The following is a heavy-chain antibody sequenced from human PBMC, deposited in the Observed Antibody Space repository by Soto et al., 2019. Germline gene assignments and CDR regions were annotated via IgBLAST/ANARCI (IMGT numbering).Heavy chain of an antibody. D-gene: IGHD2-2*01. CDR3: ARGRKICSSTSCFLDWFDP. J-gene: IGHJ5*02. CDR2: IYHSGST. Sequence: SETLSLTCAVSGGSISSGGYSWSWIRQPPGKGLEWIGYIYHSGSTYYNPSLKSRVTISVDRSKNQFSLRLSSVTAADTAVYYCARGRKICSSTSCFLDWFDPWGQGTLVTVSS. V-gene: IGHV4-30-2*01. CDR1: GGSISSGGYS.